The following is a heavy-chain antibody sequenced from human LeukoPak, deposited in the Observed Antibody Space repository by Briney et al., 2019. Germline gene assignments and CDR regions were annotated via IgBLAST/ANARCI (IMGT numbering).Heavy chain of an antibody. CDR3: AADTDYGGNSRGGTHY. V-gene: IGHV3-30*04. J-gene: IGHJ4*02. CDR1: GLTFSTHA. D-gene: IGHD4-23*01. CDR2: ISYGGRNK. Sequence: PGRSLRLSCITSGLTFSTHAIHWVRQAPGKGLEWVALISYGGRNKYYADSVKGRFTVSGDNSRNTVYLQMDSLRAEDTAVYHCAADTDYGGNSRGGTHYWGQGTLVTVSS.